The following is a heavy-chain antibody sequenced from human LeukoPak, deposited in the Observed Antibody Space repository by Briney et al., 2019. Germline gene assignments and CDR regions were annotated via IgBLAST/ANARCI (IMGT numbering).Heavy chain of an antibody. D-gene: IGHD3-22*01. CDR1: GYTFTSYG. J-gene: IGHJ4*02. V-gene: IGHV1-18*01. CDR3: ARVANYYDSSGYYWKTLYYFDY. Sequence: ASVKVSCKASGYTFTSYGISWVRQAPGQGLEWMGWISAYNGNTNYAQKLQGRVTMTTDTSTSTAYMELSSLRSEDTAVYYCARVANYYDSSGYYWKTLYYFDYWGQGTLVTVSS. CDR2: ISAYNGNT.